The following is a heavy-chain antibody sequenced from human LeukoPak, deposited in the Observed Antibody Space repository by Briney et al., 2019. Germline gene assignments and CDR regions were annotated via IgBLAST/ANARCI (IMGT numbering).Heavy chain of an antibody. CDR2: ISADNGNT. D-gene: IGHD4-17*01. Sequence: ASVKVSCKASGYTFNRYGISWVRQAPGQGFEWLGWISADNGNTNYAQKVQGRLSMSTDTSSRTVYMELRSLRSDDTAVYYCARAQVMITVTPSLFYYGMDVWGQGTTVTVSS. V-gene: IGHV1-18*01. J-gene: IGHJ6*02. CDR3: ARAQVMITVTPSLFYYGMDV. CDR1: GYTFNRYG.